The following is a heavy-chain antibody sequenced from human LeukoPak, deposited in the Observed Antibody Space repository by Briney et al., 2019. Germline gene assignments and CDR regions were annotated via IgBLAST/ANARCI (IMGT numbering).Heavy chain of an antibody. CDR1: GYTFTSYY. D-gene: IGHD2/OR15-2a*01. CDR3: ARENIAHEVSVD. J-gene: IGHJ4*02. CDR2: INPSGGST. V-gene: IGHV1-46*01. Sequence: GASVKVSCKASGYTFTSYYMHWVRQAPGQGLEWMGIINPSGGSTSYAQKFQGRVTMTRYMSTSTVYMELSSLRSEDTAVYYCARENIAHEVSVDWGQGTLVTVSS.